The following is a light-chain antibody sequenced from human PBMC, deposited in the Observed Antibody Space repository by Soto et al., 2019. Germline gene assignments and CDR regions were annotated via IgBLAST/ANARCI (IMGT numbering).Light chain of an antibody. CDR2: GTS. V-gene: IGKV3-20*01. J-gene: IGKJ5*01. CDR1: QRLSSSY. Sequence: IVITPAPCILSISPGDRATLSCRDSQRLSSSYLAWYQQKPGQAPRLLIYGTSTRATGIPDRFSGSGSGTDFTLTITRLEPEDFAVYYCQQYGSSPRGITFGQGTRLEI. CDR3: QQYGSSPRGIT.